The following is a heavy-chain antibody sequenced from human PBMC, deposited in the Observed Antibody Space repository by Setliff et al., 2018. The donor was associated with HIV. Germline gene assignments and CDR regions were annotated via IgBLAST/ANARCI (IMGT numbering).Heavy chain of an antibody. CDR1: GGSISRGDYY. J-gene: IGHJ4*02. Sequence: SETLSLTCTVSGGSISRGDYYWDWIRQPAGKGLEWIGYVHSTGSTNSNPSLKRRVSRSVDTSKNQFCLKLRSVTGTDTAVYYCARGGGYYGSGSEWFFDYWGQGALVTVSS. CDR2: VHSTGST. V-gene: IGHV4-61*09. CDR3: ARGGGYYGSGSEWFFDY. D-gene: IGHD3-10*01.